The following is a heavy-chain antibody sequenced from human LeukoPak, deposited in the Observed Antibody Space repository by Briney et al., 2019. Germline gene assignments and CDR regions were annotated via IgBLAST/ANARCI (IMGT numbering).Heavy chain of an antibody. J-gene: IGHJ6*02. V-gene: IGHV4-30-4*01. CDR1: GGSISSGDYY. CDR3: ARDTAMLSTYYYYGMDV. Sequence: PSETLSLTCTVSGGSISSGDYYWSWIRQPPGKGLEWIGYIYCSGSTYYNPSLKSRVTISVDTSKNQFSLKLSSVTAADTAVYYCARDTAMLSTYYYYGMDVWGQGTTVTVSS. D-gene: IGHD5-18*01. CDR2: IYCSGST.